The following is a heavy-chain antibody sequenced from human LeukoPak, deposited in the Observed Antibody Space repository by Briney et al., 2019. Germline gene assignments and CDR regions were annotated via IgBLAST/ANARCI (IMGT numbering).Heavy chain of an antibody. CDR3: ARLPLGASGEVLNFDY. J-gene: IGHJ4*02. D-gene: IGHD3-10*01. CDR1: SEFFRGYY. V-gene: IGHV4-34*01. Sequence: SETLSLTCGVSSEFFRGYYWGWIRQPPGKGLEWIGDINDSGTTKYNPTLKSRVTISTDSSKRQFSLKVKSVTAADTAVYYCARLPLGASGEVLNFDYWGQGTPVTVSS. CDR2: INDSGTT.